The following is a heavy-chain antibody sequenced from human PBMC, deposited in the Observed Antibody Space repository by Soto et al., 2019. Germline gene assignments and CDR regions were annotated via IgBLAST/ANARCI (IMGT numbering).Heavy chain of an antibody. CDR2: INPNSGGT. Sequence: QVQLVQSGPEVKKPGASVKVSCKASGYTFTGYYMHWVRQAPGQGLEWMGWINPNSGGTNYAQKLQAWGTMTRGTSISTVYMELTRLRSDDTAVYYWAAEGRGGGGGDCYLDYWGQGTLGTVSS. CDR3: AAEGRGGGGGDCYLDY. CDR1: GYTFTGYY. V-gene: IGHV1-2*04. J-gene: IGHJ4*02. D-gene: IGHD2-21*02.